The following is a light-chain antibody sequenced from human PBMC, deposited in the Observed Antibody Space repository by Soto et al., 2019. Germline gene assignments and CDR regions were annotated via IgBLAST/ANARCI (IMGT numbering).Light chain of an antibody. CDR2: GVS. V-gene: IGLV2-14*03. Sequence: QSALTQPASVSGSPGQSITISCTGTSSDVGGYNYVSWYQQHPGKAPKLMIYGVSNRPSGVSNRFSGSKSGNTASLTISGLQAEDEADYYCSSYTSRINFAGVAFGGGTQLTVL. CDR1: SSDVGGYNY. CDR3: SSYTSRINFAGVA. J-gene: IGLJ2*01.